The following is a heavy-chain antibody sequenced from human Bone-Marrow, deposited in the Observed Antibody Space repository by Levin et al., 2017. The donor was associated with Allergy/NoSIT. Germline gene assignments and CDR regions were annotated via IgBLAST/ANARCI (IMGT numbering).Heavy chain of an antibody. CDR3: ARQPAAAGTPPIDP. J-gene: IGHJ5*02. V-gene: IGHV7-4-1*02. CDR2: INTNTGNP. Sequence: GASVKVSCKASGYTFTSYAMNWVRQAPGQGLEWMGWINTNTGNPTYAQGFTGRFVFSLDTSVSTAYLQISSLKAEDTAVYYCARQPAAAGTPPIDPWGQGTLVTVSS. CDR1: GYTFTSYA. D-gene: IGHD6-13*01.